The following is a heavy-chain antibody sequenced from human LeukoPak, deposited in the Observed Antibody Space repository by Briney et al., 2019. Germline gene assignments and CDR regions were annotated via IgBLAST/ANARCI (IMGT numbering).Heavy chain of an antibody. J-gene: IGHJ3*02. D-gene: IGHD6-13*01. V-gene: IGHV3-21*01. Sequence: GGSLRLSCAASGFTFSSYSMNWVRQAPGKGLEWVSSISSSSSYIHYADSVKGRFTISRDNAKNSLYLQMNSLRAEDTAVYYCARDNRIAAAAFDIWGQGTMVTVSS. CDR3: ARDNRIAAAAFDI. CDR1: GFTFSSYS. CDR2: ISSSSSYI.